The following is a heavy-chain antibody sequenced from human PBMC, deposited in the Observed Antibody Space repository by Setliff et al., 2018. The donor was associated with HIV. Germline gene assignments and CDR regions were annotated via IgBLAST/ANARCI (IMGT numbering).Heavy chain of an antibody. CDR1: GDSISSGSYY. CDR2: IYTSGST. Sequence: SETLSLTCTVSGDSISSGSYYWSWIRQPAGKGLEWIGRIYTSGSTNYNPSLKSRVTISVDTSKNQFSLKLSSVTAADTAVYYCARAGSAATSPLDYWGQGTLVTVSS. V-gene: IGHV4-61*02. D-gene: IGHD4-4*01. J-gene: IGHJ4*02. CDR3: ARAGSAATSPLDY.